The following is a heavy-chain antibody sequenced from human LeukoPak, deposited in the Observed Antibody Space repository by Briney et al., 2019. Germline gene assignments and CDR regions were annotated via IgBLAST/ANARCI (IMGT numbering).Heavy chain of an antibody. CDR3: ARDDRDILTYYYYYGMDV. V-gene: IGHV1-18*01. D-gene: IGHD3-9*01. CDR1: GYTFTSYG. Sequence: ASVKVSCTASGYTFTSYGISWVRHAPGQGLEWMGWISAYNGNTNYAQKLQGRVTMTTDTSTSTAYMELRSLRSDDTAVYYCARDDRDILTYYYYYGMDVWGQGTTVTVSS. J-gene: IGHJ6*02. CDR2: ISAYNGNT.